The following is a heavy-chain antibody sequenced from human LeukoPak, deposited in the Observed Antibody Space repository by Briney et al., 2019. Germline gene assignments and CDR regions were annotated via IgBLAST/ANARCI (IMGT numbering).Heavy chain of an antibody. V-gene: IGHV4-59*01. J-gene: IGHJ4*02. CDR1: GGSISSYY. CDR2: IYYSGST. CDR3: ARDAAGTIDY. Sequence: SETLSLTCTASGGSISSYYWSWIRQPPGKGLEWIGYIYYSGSTNYNPSLKSRVTISVDTSKNQFSLKLSSVTAADTAVYYCARDAAGTIDYWGQGTLVTVSS. D-gene: IGHD6-19*01.